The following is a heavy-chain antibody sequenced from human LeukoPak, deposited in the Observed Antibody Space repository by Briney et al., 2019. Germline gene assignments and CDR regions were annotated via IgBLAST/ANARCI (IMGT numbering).Heavy chain of an antibody. CDR1: GFTFSNFW. V-gene: IGHV3-7*03. CDR3: ARGGGLDV. J-gene: IGHJ6*02. CDR2: IKQEETEK. Sequence: GSLRLSCTASGFTFSNFWMGWVRQAPGKGLEWVANIKQEETEKFYLGSVKGRFTISRDNAKNSLYLQMSNLRAESTAVYFCARGGGLDVWGQGATVTVSS. D-gene: IGHD3-16*01.